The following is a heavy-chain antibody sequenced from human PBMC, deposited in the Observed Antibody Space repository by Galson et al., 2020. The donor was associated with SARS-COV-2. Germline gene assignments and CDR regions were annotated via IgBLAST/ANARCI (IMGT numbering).Heavy chain of an antibody. Sequence: ASVKVSCKASGYTFTGYYMHWVRQAPGQRLEWMGWINPDSGGTNYAQKFQDWVTMTRDTYITTAYMELSRLRSDDTAVYYCARGSNNWGRGFFDLWGRGTLVTVSS. CDR3: ARGSNNWGRGFFDL. D-gene: IGHD7-27*01. CDR1: GYTFTGYY. CDR2: INPDSGGT. V-gene: IGHV1-2*04. J-gene: IGHJ2*01.